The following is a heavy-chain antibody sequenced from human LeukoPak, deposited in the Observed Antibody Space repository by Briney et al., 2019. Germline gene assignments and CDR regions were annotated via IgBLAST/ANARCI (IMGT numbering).Heavy chain of an antibody. J-gene: IGHJ4*02. CDR1: GYTFTSYY. Sequence: ASVKVSCKASGYTFTSYYMHWMRQAPGQGLEWMGIINPSGGSTSYAQKFQGRVTMTRDMSTSTVYMELSSLRSEDTAVYYCASNLLVATTHDYFDYWGQGTLVTVSS. CDR3: ASNLLVATTHDYFDY. D-gene: IGHD5-12*01. V-gene: IGHV1-46*01. CDR2: INPSGGST.